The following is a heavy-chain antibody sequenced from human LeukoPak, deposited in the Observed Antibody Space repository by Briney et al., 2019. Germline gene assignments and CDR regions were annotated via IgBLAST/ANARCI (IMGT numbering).Heavy chain of an antibody. J-gene: IGHJ4*02. CDR1: GGSISSYY. CDR3: ASFCSGGSCYSGLDY. D-gene: IGHD2-15*01. Sequence: WETLSLTCTVSGGSISSYYWSWIRQPPGKGLEWIGYIYYSGSTNYNPSLKSRVTISVDTSKNQFSLKLSSVTAADTAVYYCASFCSGGSCYSGLDYWGQGTLVTVSS. V-gene: IGHV4-59*01. CDR2: IYYSGST.